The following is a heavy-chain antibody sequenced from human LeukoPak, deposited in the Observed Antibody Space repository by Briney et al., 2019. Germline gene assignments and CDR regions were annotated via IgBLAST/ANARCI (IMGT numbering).Heavy chain of an antibody. CDR1: GGSFSVYY. V-gene: IGHV4-34*01. J-gene: IGHJ4*02. D-gene: IGHD4-17*01. CDR3: GLSTTRATTRTIDY. Sequence: SETLSLTCAVYGGSFSVYYWSWIRQPPGKGLEWIGEASRGGSTKYSPSLKSRVTISLDTSNNQVSLKLSSVTAADTAMYYCGLSTTRATTRTIDYWGQGTLVTVSS. CDR2: ASRGGST.